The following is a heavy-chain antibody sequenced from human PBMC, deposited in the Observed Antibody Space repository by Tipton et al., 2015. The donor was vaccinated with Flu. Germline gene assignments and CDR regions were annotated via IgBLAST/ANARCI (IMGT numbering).Heavy chain of an antibody. CDR3: ATKEVSYCSGGSCYSYCFDY. J-gene: IGHJ4*02. D-gene: IGHD2-15*01. CDR2: IYYSGST. CDR1: GGSISSSSYY. V-gene: IGHV4-39*01. Sequence: TLSLTCTVSGGSISSSSYYWGWIRQPPGKGLEWIGSIYYSGSTYYNPSLKSRVTISVDTSKNQFSLKLSSVTAADTAVYYCATKEVSYCSGGSCYSYCFDYWGQGTLVTGSS.